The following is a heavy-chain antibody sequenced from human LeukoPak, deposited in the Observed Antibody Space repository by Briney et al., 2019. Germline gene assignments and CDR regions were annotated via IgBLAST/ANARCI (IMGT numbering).Heavy chain of an antibody. CDR3: ARPNITSYYDSRGYDAFDV. CDR1: GYSFTTYW. Sequence: GESLKISCKGSGYSFTTYWIAWVRQMPGRGLEWMGIIFPDDSEIRYSPSFRGQVTISADKSVNTAYLQWSSLKASDTAMNYCARPNITSYYDSRGYDAFDVWGQGTMLTVYS. J-gene: IGHJ3*01. V-gene: IGHV5-51*01. D-gene: IGHD3-22*01. CDR2: IFPDDSEI.